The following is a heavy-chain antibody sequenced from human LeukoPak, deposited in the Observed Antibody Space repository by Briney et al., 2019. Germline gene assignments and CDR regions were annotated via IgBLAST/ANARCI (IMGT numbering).Heavy chain of an antibody. Sequence: AAVKVSCKSSGYTFNGYYMHWVRQAPGQGLEWMGWISTYNGNTDYAQKLQGRVTMTTDTSTSTAYMELRSLRSDDTAVYYCARITQTDYDFDYWGQGTLVIVSS. CDR1: GYTFNGYY. CDR3: ARITQTDYDFDY. D-gene: IGHD4-17*01. J-gene: IGHJ4*02. CDR2: ISTYNGNT. V-gene: IGHV1-18*04.